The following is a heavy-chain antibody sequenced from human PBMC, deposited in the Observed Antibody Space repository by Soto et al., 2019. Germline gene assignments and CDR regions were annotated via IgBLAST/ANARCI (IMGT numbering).Heavy chain of an antibody. CDR2: ISAYNGNT. D-gene: IGHD3-3*02. V-gene: IGHV1-18*03. Sequence: QVQLVQSGAEVKKPGASVKVSCKASGYTFTSYGISWVRQAPGQGLEWMGWISAYNGNTNYAQKLQGRVTMTTDTPTSTADRDLRTLSCDDLAVYYCARDLTGGRHLWWLDPWGQGTLVTVPS. CDR1: GYTFTSYG. J-gene: IGHJ5*02. CDR3: ARDLTGGRHLWWLDP.